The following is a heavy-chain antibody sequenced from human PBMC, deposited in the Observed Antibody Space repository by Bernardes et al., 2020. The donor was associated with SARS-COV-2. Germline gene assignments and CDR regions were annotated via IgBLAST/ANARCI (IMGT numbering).Heavy chain of an antibody. V-gene: IGHV3-33*06. CDR3: AKDSRAYDKENFDY. CDR1: GFSFSNYG. Sequence: GGSLRLSCAASGFSFSNYGMHWVRQAPGKGLEWATVIWSDGSTYYADSVKGRFTISRDNSKNTLYLQMDSLRAEDTAVYYCAKDSRAYDKENFDYWGQGTLVTVSS. D-gene: IGHD3-22*01. J-gene: IGHJ4*02. CDR2: IWSDGST.